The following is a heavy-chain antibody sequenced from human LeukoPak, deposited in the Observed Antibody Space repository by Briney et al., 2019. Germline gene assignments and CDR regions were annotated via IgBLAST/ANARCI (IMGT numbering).Heavy chain of an antibody. CDR2: IKEDGGEK. J-gene: IGHJ4*02. V-gene: IGHV3-7*01. CDR3: ARGIWGLDQ. Sequence: PGGSLRLSCAASGFTFSSYGMHWVRQAPGKGLEWVANIKEDGGEKYYVDSVKGRFAISRNNAKNSLYLQMNSLRAEDTAVYYCARGIWGLDQWGQGTLVTVSS. D-gene: IGHD3-16*01. CDR1: GFTFSSYG.